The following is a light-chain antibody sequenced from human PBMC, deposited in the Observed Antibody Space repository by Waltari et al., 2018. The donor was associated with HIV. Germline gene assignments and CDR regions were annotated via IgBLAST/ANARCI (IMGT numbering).Light chain of an antibody. J-gene: IGLJ2*01. Sequence: QSALTQPASVSGSPGQSITISCTGTSSDVGSYNLVSWYQQHPGKAPKLMIYEVSKRPSGVSNRFSGSKSGNTASLTISGLQAEDEADYYCSSYAGSHTFVVFGGGTKLTVL. V-gene: IGLV2-23*02. CDR3: SSYAGSHTFVV. CDR2: EVS. CDR1: SSDVGSYNL.